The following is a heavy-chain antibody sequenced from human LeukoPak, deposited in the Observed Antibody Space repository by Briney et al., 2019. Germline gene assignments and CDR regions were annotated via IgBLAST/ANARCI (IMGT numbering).Heavy chain of an antibody. Sequence: GGSLRLSCAASGFTFSSYGIHWVRQAPGKGLEWVSAVGSGGSTYYADSVKGRFTISRDNSKNTLYLQMNSLRAEDTAVYYCAKQLGYCSGGNCYFDSWGPGTLVTVSS. J-gene: IGHJ4*02. CDR2: VGSGGST. CDR1: GFTFSSYG. CDR3: AKQLGYCSGGNCYFDS. D-gene: IGHD2-15*01. V-gene: IGHV3-23*01.